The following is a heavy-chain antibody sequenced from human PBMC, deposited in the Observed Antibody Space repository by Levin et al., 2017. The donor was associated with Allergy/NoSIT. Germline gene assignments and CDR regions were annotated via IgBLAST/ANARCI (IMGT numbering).Heavy chain of an antibody. CDR2: ISWSSHSL. Sequence: GGSLRLSCEASGFIFEDYAMHWVRQVPGKGLEWVAGISWSSHSLGYADSVKGRFTISRDNAKHSLYLQMYSLRFEETSLYYCTKEILREYSLSSKLEVDGVDVWGHGREVTV. D-gene: IGHD5-18*01. V-gene: IGHV3-9*01. CDR1: GFIFEDYA. CDR3: TKEILREYSLSSKLEVDGVDV. J-gene: IGHJ6*01.